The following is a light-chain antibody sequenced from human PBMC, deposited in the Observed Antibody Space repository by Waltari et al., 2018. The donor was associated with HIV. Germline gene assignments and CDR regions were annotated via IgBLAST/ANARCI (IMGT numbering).Light chain of an antibody. V-gene: IGLV1-40*03. CDR1: SSNIGAGYD. Sequence: QSVLTQPPSISGAPGQRITVSCSGTSSNIGAGYDVHWYQQLPGTAPKLLLYTTKNRPSGVPDRLSASKSDASASLAITGLQAADEGDYFCQSYDTSLSAWVFGGGTRLTVL. CDR2: TTK. J-gene: IGLJ2*01. CDR3: QSYDTSLSAWV.